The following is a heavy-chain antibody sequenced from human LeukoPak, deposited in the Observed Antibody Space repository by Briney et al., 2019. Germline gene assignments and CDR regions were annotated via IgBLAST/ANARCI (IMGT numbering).Heavy chain of an antibody. CDR2: ITGSGGST. J-gene: IGHJ4*02. CDR3: SRELFDFDY. CDR1: GFTFDNFA. Sequence: GGSLRLSCAPSGFTFDNFAMTWVRQAPGKGLEWVSEITGSGGSTYYADSVKGRFTISRDNSKNTLYLQMNSLRAEDTAIYYCSRELFDFDYWGQGTLVTVSS. V-gene: IGHV3-23*01. D-gene: IGHD3-10*01.